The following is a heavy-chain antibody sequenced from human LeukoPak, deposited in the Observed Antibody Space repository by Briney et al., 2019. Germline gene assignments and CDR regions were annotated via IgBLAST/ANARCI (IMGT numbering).Heavy chain of an antibody. CDR1: GGSISSSSYY. V-gene: IGHV4-39*07. Sequence: SETLSLTCTVSGGSISSSSYYWGWIRQPPGKGLEWIGSIYYSGSTYYNPSLKSRVTISVDTSKNQFSLKLSSVTAADTAVYYCARDRPTTVYMDVWGKGTTVTVSS. CDR3: ARDRPTTVYMDV. CDR2: IYYSGST. J-gene: IGHJ6*03. D-gene: IGHD1-14*01.